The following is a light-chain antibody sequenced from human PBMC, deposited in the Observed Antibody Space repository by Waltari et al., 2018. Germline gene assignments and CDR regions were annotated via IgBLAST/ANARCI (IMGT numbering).Light chain of an antibody. CDR1: SRDVGAYDY. J-gene: IGLJ1*01. CDR2: NVS. CDR3: CSYTSDSAYV. V-gene: IGLV2-14*03. Sequence: QSALTQPASVSGSPGQSITISCTGTSRDVGAYDYISWYQKHPGKAPRFIIYNVSKRPSGVSDRFSGSKSGNTASLTISGLQTEDEADYYCCSYTSDSAYVFGTGTKVTV.